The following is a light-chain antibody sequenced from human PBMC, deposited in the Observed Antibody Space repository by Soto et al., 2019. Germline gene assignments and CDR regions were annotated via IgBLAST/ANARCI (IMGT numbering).Light chain of an antibody. J-gene: IGKJ2*01. CDR3: HQYDNLPTT. Sequence: DIQMTQSPSSLSASVGDRVTITCQASQDISNYLNWYQQKPGKAPKLLIYDASNLETGVPSRFSGSGSGTDFTFTISSLPPEDIATYYCHQYDNLPTTFGQGTKLEIK. V-gene: IGKV1-33*01. CDR1: QDISNY. CDR2: DAS.